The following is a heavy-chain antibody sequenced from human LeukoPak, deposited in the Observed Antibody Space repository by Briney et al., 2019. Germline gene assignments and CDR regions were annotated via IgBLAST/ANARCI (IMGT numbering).Heavy chain of an antibody. Sequence: GGSLRLSCAASGFTFGSYAMSWVRQTPGKSLEWVSIITNGGVTTYYADSVRGRFTISRDNSKNMLYLQMNSLRAEDTAVYYCARTIAVAGTDKPIGYWGQGTLVTVSS. CDR2: ITNGGVTT. CDR1: GFTFGSYA. CDR3: ARTIAVAGTDKPIGY. J-gene: IGHJ4*02. D-gene: IGHD6-19*01. V-gene: IGHV3-23*01.